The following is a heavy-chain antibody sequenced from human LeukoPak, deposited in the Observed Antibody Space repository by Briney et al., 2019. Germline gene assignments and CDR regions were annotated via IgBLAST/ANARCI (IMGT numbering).Heavy chain of an antibody. J-gene: IGHJ5*01. V-gene: IGHV4-61*02. D-gene: IGHD3-3*01. CDR2: IYDSGST. CDR1: GGSISSDSYY. CDR3: ARALRDFGNWFDS. Sequence: SQTLSLTCSVSGGSISSDSYYWSWIRQPAGKGLEWIGRIYDSGSTNYNPSLESRVTISVDTSKNRFTLKLSSVTAADTAVYYCARALRDFGNWFDSWGQGTLVTVSS.